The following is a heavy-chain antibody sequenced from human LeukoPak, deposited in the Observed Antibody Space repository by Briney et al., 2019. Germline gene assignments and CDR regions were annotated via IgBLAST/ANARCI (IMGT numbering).Heavy chain of an antibody. J-gene: IGHJ6*02. Sequence: PGGSLRLSCAASGFTFSSYAMSWVRQAPGKGLEWVSAISASGGGTYYADSVKGRFTISRDNSKNTLYLQMNSLRAEDTAVYYCARKESIAVAGTNYYYGMDVWGQGTTVTVSS. V-gene: IGHV3-23*01. D-gene: IGHD6-19*01. CDR2: ISASGGGT. CDR1: GFTFSSYA. CDR3: ARKESIAVAGTNYYYGMDV.